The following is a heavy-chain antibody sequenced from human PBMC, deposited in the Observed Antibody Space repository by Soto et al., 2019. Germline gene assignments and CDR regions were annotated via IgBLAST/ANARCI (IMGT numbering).Heavy chain of an antibody. J-gene: IGHJ5*02. CDR3: ARGDWFGNWLDP. Sequence: GGSLRLSCAGSGFTFSAYAMGWVRQAPGEGLEWVSGISGSGDSTYYADSVKGRFTISRDTSKNTLYLQMNSLRAEDTAVYYCARGDWFGNWLDPWGQGTLVTVSS. D-gene: IGHD3-9*01. CDR2: ISGSGDST. V-gene: IGHV3-23*01. CDR1: GFTFSAYA.